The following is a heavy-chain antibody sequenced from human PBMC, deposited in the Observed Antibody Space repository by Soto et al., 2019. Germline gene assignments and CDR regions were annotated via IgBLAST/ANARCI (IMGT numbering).Heavy chain of an antibody. CDR3: ARVSGSYYYGMDV. J-gene: IGHJ6*02. Sequence: QVQLQESGPGLVKPSGTLSLTCAVSGGSISSSNWWSWVRQPPGKGLEWIGEIYHSGSTNYNPSLKSRVTTAVDKSKNQFSLKLRSVTAADTAVYYWARVSGSYYYGMDVWGQGTTVTVSS. CDR1: GGSISSSNW. D-gene: IGHD1-26*01. CDR2: IYHSGST. V-gene: IGHV4-4*02.